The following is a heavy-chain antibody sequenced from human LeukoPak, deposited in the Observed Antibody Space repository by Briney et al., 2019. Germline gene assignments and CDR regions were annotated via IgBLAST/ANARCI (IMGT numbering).Heavy chain of an antibody. V-gene: IGHV4-4*07. CDR2: IYTSGST. J-gene: IGHJ6*02. D-gene: IGHD4-11*01. CDR1: GGSISSYY. Sequence: SETLSLTCTVSGGSISSYYWSWIRQPAGKGLEWIGCIYTSGSTNYNPSLKSRVTMSVDTSKNQFSLKLSSVTAADTAVYYCARDLETTVTPSGMDVWGQGTTVTVSS. CDR3: ARDLETTVTPSGMDV.